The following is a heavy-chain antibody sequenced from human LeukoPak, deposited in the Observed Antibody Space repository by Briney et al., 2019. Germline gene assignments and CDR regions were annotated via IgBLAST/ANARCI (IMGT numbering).Heavy chain of an antibody. CDR1: GDSINTYS. D-gene: IGHD6-13*01. J-gene: IGHJ5*02. CDR2: IYYSGGT. Sequence: SETLSLTCTVSGDSINTYSWNWIRQSPGRGLEWIGYIYYSGGTNYNPSLKSRVVIAVDTSKKQFSLKLSSVTAADTAVYYCARVKHQQLVNWFDPWGQGTLVTVSS. CDR3: ARVKHQQLVNWFDP. V-gene: IGHV4-59*12.